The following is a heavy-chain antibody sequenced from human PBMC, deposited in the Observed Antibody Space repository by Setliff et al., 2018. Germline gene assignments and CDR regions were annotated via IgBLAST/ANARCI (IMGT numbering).Heavy chain of an antibody. CDR1: GGSLNSGSYY. CDR2: LHTSGST. Sequence: PSETLSLTCAVSGGSLNSGSYYWSWIRQSTERGLEWLGRLHTSGSTTYNPALNSRVTISVDTSTNQFSLRVTSLTAADTAVYFCARDNTILEANDHWGQGTLVTVSS. D-gene: IGHD1-26*01. V-gene: IGHV4-61*02. J-gene: IGHJ5*02. CDR3: ARDNTILEANDH.